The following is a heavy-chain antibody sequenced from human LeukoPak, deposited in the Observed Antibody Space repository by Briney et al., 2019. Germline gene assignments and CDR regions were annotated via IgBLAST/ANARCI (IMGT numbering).Heavy chain of an antibody. CDR1: GGSFSGYY. V-gene: IGHV4-34*01. Sequence: PSETLSLTCAVYGGSFSGYYWSWIRQPPGKGLEWIGEINHSGSTNYSPSLKSRVTISVDTSKNQFSLKLSSVTAADTAVYYCASSTVTTTPLDYWGQGTLVTVSS. CDR3: ASSTVTTTPLDY. D-gene: IGHD4-17*01. CDR2: INHSGST. J-gene: IGHJ4*02.